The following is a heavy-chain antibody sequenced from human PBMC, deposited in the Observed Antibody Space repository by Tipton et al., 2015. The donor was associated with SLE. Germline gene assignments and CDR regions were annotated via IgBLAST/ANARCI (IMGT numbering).Heavy chain of an antibody. CDR1: GFTFSASW. Sequence: SLRLSCAASGFTFSASWMNWVRQAPGKGLEWVANIKEDGSETHYVDSVKDRLTISRDNAKNSLYLQMNSLRAEDTAVYYCARGKYYFDYWGQGALVTVSS. V-gene: IGHV3-7*01. CDR3: ARGKYYFDY. CDR2: IKEDGSET. J-gene: IGHJ4*02.